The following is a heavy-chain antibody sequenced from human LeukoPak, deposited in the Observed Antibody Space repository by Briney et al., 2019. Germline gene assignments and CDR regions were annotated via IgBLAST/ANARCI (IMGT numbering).Heavy chain of an antibody. CDR1: GGSISSSSYY. Sequence: SETLSLTCTVSGGSISSSSYYWGWIRQPPGKGLEWIGSIYYSGSTYYNPSLKSRVTISVDTSKNQFSLKLSSVTAADTAVYYCARADGGWYGYYYYYYMDVWGKGTTVTVSS. J-gene: IGHJ6*03. V-gene: IGHV4-39*07. CDR2: IYYSGST. CDR3: ARADGGWYGYYYYYYMDV. D-gene: IGHD6-19*01.